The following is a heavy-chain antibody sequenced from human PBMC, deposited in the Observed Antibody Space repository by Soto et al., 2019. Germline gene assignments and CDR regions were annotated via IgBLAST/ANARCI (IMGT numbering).Heavy chain of an antibody. J-gene: IGHJ4*02. CDR2: IYYSGST. D-gene: IGHD2-21*01. Sequence: SETLSLTCTVSGASISSGGYYWGWIRQHPGKGLEWIGYIYYSGSTYYNPSLKSRVALSVDTSKIQFSLKLSSVTAADTAVYYCARDPDGAIYFDYWGQGTLVTVSS. CDR3: ARDPDGAIYFDY. V-gene: IGHV4-31*03. CDR1: GASISSGGYY.